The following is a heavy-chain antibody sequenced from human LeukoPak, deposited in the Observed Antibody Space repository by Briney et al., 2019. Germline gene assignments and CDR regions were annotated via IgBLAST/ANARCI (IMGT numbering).Heavy chain of an antibody. CDR3: AREAGGSDTYYLDY. J-gene: IGHJ4*02. V-gene: IGHV1-2*02. D-gene: IGHD1-26*01. CDR2: INPRSGGI. CDR1: GYTFTDYY. Sequence: ASVRVSCKTSGYTFTDYYIHWVRQAPGQRLEWMGWINPRSGGINYAQKFQGRVTMTRDTAISTAYMDLSGLRSDDTAVYYCAREAGGSDTYYLDYWGQGVLVTVSS.